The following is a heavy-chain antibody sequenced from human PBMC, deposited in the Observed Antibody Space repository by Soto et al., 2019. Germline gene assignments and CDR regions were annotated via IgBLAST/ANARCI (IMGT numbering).Heavy chain of an antibody. CDR2: IIPIFGTA. J-gene: IGHJ5*02. CDR3: ARLREGVGTILPFDP. Sequence: QVQLVQSGAEVKKPGSSVKVSCKASGGTFSSYAISWVRQAPGQGLEWMGGIIPIFGTANYAQKFQGRVTITEDESTSTAYMGLSSLRSEDTAVYYCARLREGVGTILPFDPWGQGTLVTVSS. V-gene: IGHV1-69*12. CDR1: GGTFSSYA. D-gene: IGHD5-12*01.